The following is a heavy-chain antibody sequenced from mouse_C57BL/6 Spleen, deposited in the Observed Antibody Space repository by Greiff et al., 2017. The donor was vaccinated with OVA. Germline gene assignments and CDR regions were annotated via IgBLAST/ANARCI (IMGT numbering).Heavy chain of an antibody. CDR3: AREGGSSLYYYAMDY. CDR2: ISYDGSN. V-gene: IGHV3-6*01. J-gene: IGHJ4*01. CDR1: GYSITSGYY. Sequence: EVQLQQSGPGLVKPSQSLSLTCSVTGYSITSGYYWNWIRQFPGNKLEWMGYISYDGSNNYNPSLKNRISITRDTSKNQFFLKLNSVTTEDTATYYCAREGGSSLYYYAMDYWGQGTSVTVSS. D-gene: IGHD1-1*01.